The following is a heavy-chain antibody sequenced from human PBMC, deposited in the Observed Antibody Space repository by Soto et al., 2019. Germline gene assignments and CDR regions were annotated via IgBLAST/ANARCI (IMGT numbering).Heavy chain of an antibody. Sequence: EVQLVESGGGLVQPGGSLRLSCAASGFTFSSYSMNWVRQAPGKGLEWVSYISSSSSTIYYADSVKGRFTISRDNAKNSLYLQMNSLRAEDTAVYYCARRWSSGYYYGMDVWGQGTTVTVSS. V-gene: IGHV3-48*01. D-gene: IGHD3-22*01. J-gene: IGHJ6*02. CDR3: ARRWSSGYYYGMDV. CDR1: GFTFSSYS. CDR2: ISSSSSTI.